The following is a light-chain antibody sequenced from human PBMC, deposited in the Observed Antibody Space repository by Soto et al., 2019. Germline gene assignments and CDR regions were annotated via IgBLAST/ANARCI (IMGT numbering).Light chain of an antibody. CDR3: AGWDDSLSGYV. V-gene: IGLV1-47*01. CDR1: SSNIGNNN. J-gene: IGLJ1*01. Sequence: QSVLTQPPSASGTPGQRVTISCSGSSSNIGNNNVYWYQQHPETAPKLLIYRNGQRPSGVPDRFSGSTSGTSASLAISGLRSEDEADYYCAGWDDSLSGYVFGPGTKLTVL. CDR2: RNG.